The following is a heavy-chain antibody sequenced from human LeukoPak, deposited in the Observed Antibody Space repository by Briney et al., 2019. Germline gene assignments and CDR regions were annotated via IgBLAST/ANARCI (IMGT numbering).Heavy chain of an antibody. CDR3: ARGYYDSSGYYLNFDY. CDR1: GGSISSYY. Sequence: SETLSLTCTVSGGSISSYYWSWIRQPAGKGLEWIGRIYTSGSTYYNPSLKSRVTISVDTSKNRFSLKLSSVTAADTAVYYCARGYYDSSGYYLNFDYWGQGTLVTVSS. D-gene: IGHD3-22*01. V-gene: IGHV4-4*07. J-gene: IGHJ4*02. CDR2: IYTSGST.